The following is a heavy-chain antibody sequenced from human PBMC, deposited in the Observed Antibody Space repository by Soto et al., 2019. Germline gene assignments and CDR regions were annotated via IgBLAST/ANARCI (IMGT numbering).Heavy chain of an antibody. J-gene: IGHJ6*02. Sequence: PSETLSLTCAVYGGSFSGNYWSWIRQPPGKGLEWIGEFSDSGSTNYNPSLKSRVTISEDMSKSQFSLKLSSVTAADTAVYYCARGNFYYGLDVWGQGTTGT. CDR1: GGSFSGNY. CDR3: ARGNFYYGLDV. CDR2: FSDSGST. V-gene: IGHV4-34*01.